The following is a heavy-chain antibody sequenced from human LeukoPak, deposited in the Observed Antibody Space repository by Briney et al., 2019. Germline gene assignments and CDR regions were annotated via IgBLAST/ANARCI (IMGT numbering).Heavy chain of an antibody. CDR2: ISYDGSTK. CDR3: ARDLSTKYSIDY. V-gene: IGHV3-30*04. CDR1: GFTFTSYA. D-gene: IGHD2-2*01. J-gene: IGHJ4*02. Sequence: GGSPRLSCAASGFTFTSYAIHWVRQAPGKGLEWVTFISYDGSTKYYADSVKGRFTISRDNSKNTLSLQMNSLRAEDTAVYYCARDLSTKYSIDYWGQGALVTVSS.